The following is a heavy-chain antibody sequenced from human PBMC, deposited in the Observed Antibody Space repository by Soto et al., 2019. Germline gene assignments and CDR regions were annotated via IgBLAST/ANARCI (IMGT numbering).Heavy chain of an antibody. CDR2: ISAYNGNT. CDR3: ARDFRTYYDFWSGYYETDY. D-gene: IGHD3-3*01. J-gene: IGHJ4*02. CDR1: GYTFTSYG. Sequence: ASVKVSCKASGYTFTSYGISWLRQAPGQGLKWMGWISAYNGNTNYAQKLQGRVTMTTDTSTSTAYMELRSLRSDDTAVYYCARDFRTYYDFWSGYYETDYWGQGTLVTVSS. V-gene: IGHV1-18*01.